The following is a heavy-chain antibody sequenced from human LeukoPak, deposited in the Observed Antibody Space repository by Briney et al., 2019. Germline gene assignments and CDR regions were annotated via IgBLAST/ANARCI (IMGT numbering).Heavy chain of an antibody. CDR3: ARVVYVVVPAEFYYYYYTDV. D-gene: IGHD2-2*01. V-gene: IGHV4-4*07. CDR2: IYTSGST. Sequence: PSETLSLTCSVCGGSISSYYWSWIRQPARKGLEWIGRIYTSGSTNYNPSLKSRVTMSVDTSKNQFSLKLSSVTAADTAVYYCARVVYVVVPAEFYYYYYTDVWGKGTTVTVSS. CDR1: GGSISSYY. J-gene: IGHJ6*03.